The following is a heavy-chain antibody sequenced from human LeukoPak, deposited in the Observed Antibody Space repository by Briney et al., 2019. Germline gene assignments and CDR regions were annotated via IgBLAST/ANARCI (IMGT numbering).Heavy chain of an antibody. D-gene: IGHD6-6*01. CDR2: ISSSSSYI. J-gene: IGHJ6*03. CDR1: GFTFSSYS. V-gene: IGHV3-21*01. Sequence: GGSLRLSCAASGFTFSSYSMNWVRQAPGKGLEWVSSISSSSSYIYYADSVKGRFTISRDNAKNSLYLQMNSLRAEDTAVYYCARVGQLVAVYYYYYMDVWGKGTTVTVSS. CDR3: ARVGQLVAVYYYYYMDV.